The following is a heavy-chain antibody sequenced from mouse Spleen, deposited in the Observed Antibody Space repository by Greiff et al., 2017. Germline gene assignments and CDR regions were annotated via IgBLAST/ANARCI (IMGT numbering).Heavy chain of an antibody. CDR1: GFTFSSYG. D-gene: IGHD1-1*01. J-gene: IGHJ4*01. Sequence: EVMLVESGGDLVKPGGSLKLSCAASGFTFSSYGMSWVRQTPDKRLEWVATISSGGSYTYYPDSVKGRFTISRDNAKNTLYLQMSSLKSEDTAMYYCARHDSTTVVADAMDYWGQGTSVTVSS. CDR3: ARHDSTTVVADAMDY. CDR2: ISSGGSYT. V-gene: IGHV5-6*02.